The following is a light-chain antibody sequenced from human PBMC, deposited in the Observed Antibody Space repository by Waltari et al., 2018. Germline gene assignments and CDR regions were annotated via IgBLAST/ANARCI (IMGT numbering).Light chain of an antibody. J-gene: IGLJ2*01. CDR1: NIDIGSYNL. Sequence: QSALTQPASVSGSPGRSITISCTGTNIDIGSYNLFSWYQQLPSKAPKLIIYEVSKRPSGVSKLFSGSRSANTASQTLSGLQPEDEADFYCCSYGGGVSFLAFGGGTKLTGL. CDR3: CSYGGGVSFLA. V-gene: IGLV2-23*02. CDR2: EVS.